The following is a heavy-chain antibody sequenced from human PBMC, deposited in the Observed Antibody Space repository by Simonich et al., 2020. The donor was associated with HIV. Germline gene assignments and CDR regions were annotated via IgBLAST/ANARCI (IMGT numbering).Heavy chain of an antibody. V-gene: IGHV4-34*01. D-gene: IGHD6-13*01. CDR2: IKHSEST. CDR1: GGSFSGYY. CDR3: ARLTAGGLGEYFQH. Sequence: QVQLQQWGAGLLKPSETLSLTCAVYGGSFSGYYWSWIRQPPGKGLELIGEIKHSESTNYNPSLKSRVTISVDTSKNQFSLKLSSVTAADTAVYYCARLTAGGLGEYFQHWGQGTLVTVSS. J-gene: IGHJ1*01.